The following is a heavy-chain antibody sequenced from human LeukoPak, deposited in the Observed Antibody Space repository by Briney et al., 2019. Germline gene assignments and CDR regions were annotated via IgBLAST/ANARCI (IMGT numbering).Heavy chain of an antibody. CDR1: GYTFTGYY. J-gene: IGHJ6*02. CDR3: ASASPSSKEGYYYYGMDV. Sequence: GASVKVSCKSSGYTFTGYYMHWVRQAPGQGLEWMGWINPNSGGTNYAQKFQGRVTMTRDTSISTAYMELSRLGSDDTAVYYCASASPSSKEGYYYYGMDVWGQGTTVTVSS. V-gene: IGHV1-2*02. D-gene: IGHD2-2*01. CDR2: INPNSGGT.